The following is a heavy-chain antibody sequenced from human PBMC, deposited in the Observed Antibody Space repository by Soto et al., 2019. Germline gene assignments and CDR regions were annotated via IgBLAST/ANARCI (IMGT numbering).Heavy chain of an antibody. CDR2: IRGSSSGT. CDR1: GFNFGAYA. D-gene: IGHD6-19*01. Sequence: EVQLVDSGGGLVKPGWSLRLSCVASGFNFGAYAMSWVRQAPGKGLVWVSGIRGSSSGTYYTDSVTRRFTISRDNSKTTVYLQMTRLRGEDTAVYYCAKDRSENFWVYYYAMDVWGQGTAVTVSS. V-gene: IGHV3-23*04. CDR3: AKDRSENFWVYYYAMDV. J-gene: IGHJ6*02.